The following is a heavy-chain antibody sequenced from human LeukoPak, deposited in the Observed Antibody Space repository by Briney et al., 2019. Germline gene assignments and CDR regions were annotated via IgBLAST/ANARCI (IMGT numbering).Heavy chain of an antibody. D-gene: IGHD3-22*01. CDR3: ARHPNYDYDSSGYYFDY. Sequence: GESLKISCKGSGYSFTNYRIGWVRQMPGEGLEWMGIMYPGDSNTKYSPSFQGQVTISADKSIGTAYLQWSSLKASDTAMYYCARHPNYDYDSSGYYFDYWGQGTLVTVSS. V-gene: IGHV5-51*01. CDR1: GYSFTNYR. CDR2: MYPGDSNT. J-gene: IGHJ4*02.